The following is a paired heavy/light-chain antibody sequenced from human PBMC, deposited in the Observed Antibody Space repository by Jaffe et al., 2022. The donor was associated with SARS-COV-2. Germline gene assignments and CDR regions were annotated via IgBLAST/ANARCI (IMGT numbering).Light chain of an antibody. CDR1: YSNIGSYT. CDR3: AAWDDSLNGFV. V-gene: IGLV1-44*01. J-gene: IGLJ1*01. CDR2: DNN. Sequence: QSVLTQPPSASGTPGQRVTVSCSGGYSNIGSYTVSWYQHIPGTAPKLLIYDNNQRPSRVPDRFSGSKSGTSASLAISGLQSEDEADYYCAAWDDSLNGFVFGTGTKVTVL.
Heavy chain of an antibody. J-gene: IGHJ6*02. D-gene: IGHD6-19*01. V-gene: IGHV6-1*01. CDR3: ARVAGWAVSGSDNYFYGMDV. CDR2: TYFRSKWYT. CDR1: GDSVSATSST. Sequence: QVQLQQSRPGLVKPSQTLSVTCAISGDSVSATSSTWNWIRQSPSRGLEWLGRTYFRSKWYTDYALSAKGRITISPDTSKNQFSLQLNAVTPEDTGVYYCARVAGWAVSGSDNYFYGMDVWGQGTTVTVSS.